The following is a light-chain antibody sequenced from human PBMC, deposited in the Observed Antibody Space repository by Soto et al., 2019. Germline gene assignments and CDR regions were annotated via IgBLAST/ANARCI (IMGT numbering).Light chain of an antibody. J-gene: IGKJ1*01. CDR2: GAS. V-gene: IGKV3-15*01. CDR3: QQFAISTT. Sequence: EIVMTQSPATLSVSPGERATLSCRASQSVSSNLAWYQQKPGQAPRLLIYGASTRATGIPARFSGSGSGTEFTLTISSLQSEDFATYYCQQFAISTTFGQGTKVDIK. CDR1: QSVSSN.